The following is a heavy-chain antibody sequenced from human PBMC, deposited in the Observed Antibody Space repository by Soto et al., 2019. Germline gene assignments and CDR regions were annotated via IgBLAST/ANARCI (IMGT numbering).Heavy chain of an antibody. CDR2: IWYDGSNK. D-gene: IGHD3-10*01. CDR3: ARDGTAMAKFPMVRGVGYLPHY. CDR1: GFTFSSYG. V-gene: IGHV3-33*01. J-gene: IGHJ4*02. Sequence: GGSLRLSCAASGFTFSSYGMHWVRQAPGKGLEWVAVIWYDGSNKYYADSVKGRFTISRDNSKNTLYLHMNSLRAEDTAVYYCARDGTAMAKFPMVRGVGYLPHYWGQGTLVTVSS.